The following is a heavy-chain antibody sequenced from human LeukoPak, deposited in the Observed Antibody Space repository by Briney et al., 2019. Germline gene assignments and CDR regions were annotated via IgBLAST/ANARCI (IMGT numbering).Heavy chain of an antibody. V-gene: IGHV3-15*01. Sequence: GGSLRLSCAASGFTFSNAWMSWVRQAPGKGLEWVGRIKSKADGGTTDYAAPVKGRFTISRDDSKNTLYLQMNSLKTEDTAVYYCTTDPPLITMVRGVIDTTPQDVYWGQGTLVTVSS. CDR2: IKSKADGGTT. J-gene: IGHJ4*02. CDR1: GFTFSNAW. D-gene: IGHD3-10*01. CDR3: TTDPPLITMVRGVIDTTPQDVY.